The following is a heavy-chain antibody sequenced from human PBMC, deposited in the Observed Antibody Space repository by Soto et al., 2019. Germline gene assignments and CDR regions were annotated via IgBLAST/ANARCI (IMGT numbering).Heavy chain of an antibody. CDR2: IYYSGST. CDR1: GGSISSYS. V-gene: IGHV4-59*01. CDR3: ARARYYDFWSGSFGSNYYYYGMDV. D-gene: IGHD3-3*01. J-gene: IGHJ6*02. Sequence: SETLSLTCTVSGGSISSYSWIWIRQPPGKGLEWIGFIYYSGSTNYNPSLKSRVTISVDTSKDQFSLKLSSVTAADTAVYYCARARYYDFWSGSFGSNYYYYGMDVWGQGTTVTISS.